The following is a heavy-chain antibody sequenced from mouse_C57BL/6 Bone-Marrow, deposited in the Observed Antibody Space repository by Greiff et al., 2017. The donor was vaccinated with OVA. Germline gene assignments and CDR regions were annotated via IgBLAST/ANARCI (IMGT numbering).Heavy chain of an antibody. V-gene: IGHV1-64*01. CDR1: GYTFTSYW. CDR3: ARQSTVVAPFDY. CDR2: IHPNSGST. D-gene: IGHD1-1*01. J-gene: IGHJ2*01. Sequence: QVQLQQPGAELVKPGASVKLSCKASGYTFTSYWMHWVKQRPGQGLEWIGMIHPNSGSTNYNEKFKSKAPLTVDKSSSTAYMQLSSLTSEDSAVYYCARQSTVVAPFDYWGQGTTLTVSS.